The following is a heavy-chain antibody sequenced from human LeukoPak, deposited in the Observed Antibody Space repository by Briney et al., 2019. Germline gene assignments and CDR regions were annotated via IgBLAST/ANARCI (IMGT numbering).Heavy chain of an antibody. CDR2: ISGSGGST. Sequence: GGSLRLSCAASGFTLSSYAMSWVRQAPGKGLEWVSAISGSGGSTYYADSVKGRFTISRDNSKNTLYLQMNSLRAEDTAVYYCAKGITALRLGELLIDYWGQGTLVTVSS. CDR1: GFTLSSYA. V-gene: IGHV3-23*01. CDR3: AKGITALRLGELLIDY. J-gene: IGHJ4*02. D-gene: IGHD3-16*01.